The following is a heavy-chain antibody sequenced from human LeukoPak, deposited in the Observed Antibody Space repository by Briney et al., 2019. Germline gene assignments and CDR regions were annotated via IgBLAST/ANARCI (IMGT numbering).Heavy chain of an antibody. J-gene: IGHJ3*02. CDR3: ARGSWDAFDI. CDR1: GYTFTEYY. Sequence: ASVNVYCKASGYTFTEYYMHWVRQAPGQGLEWMGRINPHSSRTKYAQKFQGRVTMTRDTSISTAYMELTRLTSDDTAVYYCARGSWDAFDIWGPGTLVPVSS. CDR2: INPHSSRT. V-gene: IGHV1-2*02.